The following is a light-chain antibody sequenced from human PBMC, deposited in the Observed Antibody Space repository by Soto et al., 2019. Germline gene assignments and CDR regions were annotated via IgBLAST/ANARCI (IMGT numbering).Light chain of an antibody. CDR3: QQYHNWWT. CDR1: QSIGRN. Sequence: EIVMTQSSATLSVSPGERATLSCRASQSIGRNLAWYRHKPGHAPRLLIYAASSRATGIPDRLSGSGSGTDFPLTITRMPSEDFGVYHCQQYHNWWTFGQGTKVDI. J-gene: IGKJ1*01. CDR2: AAS. V-gene: IGKV3D-15*01.